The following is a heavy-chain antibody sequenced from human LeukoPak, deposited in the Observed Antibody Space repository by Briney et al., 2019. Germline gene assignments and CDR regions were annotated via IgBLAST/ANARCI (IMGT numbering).Heavy chain of an antibody. CDR3: AKDSPYYYGSGSYSLPFDY. J-gene: IGHJ4*02. CDR2: ISGSGGST. V-gene: IGHV3-23*01. Sequence: TGGSLRPSCAASGFTFSSYAMSWVRQAPGKGLEWVSAISGSGGSTYYADSVKGRFTISRDNSKNTLYLQMNSLRAEDTAVYYCAKDSPYYYGSGSYSLPFDYWGQGTLVTVSS. CDR1: GFTFSSYA. D-gene: IGHD3-10*01.